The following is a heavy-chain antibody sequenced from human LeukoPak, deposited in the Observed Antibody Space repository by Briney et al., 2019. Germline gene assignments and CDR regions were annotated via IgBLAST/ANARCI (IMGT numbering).Heavy chain of an antibody. Sequence: GGSLRLSCTASGFTFGDYAMSWFRQAPGKGLEWVGFIRSKAYGGTTEYAASVKGRFAISRDDSKSIAYLQMNSLKTEDTAVYYCTRGLAQLELDGFDYWGQGTLVTVSS. CDR2: IRSKAYGGTT. CDR3: TRGLAQLELDGFDY. CDR1: GFTFGDYA. J-gene: IGHJ4*02. D-gene: IGHD1-1*01. V-gene: IGHV3-49*03.